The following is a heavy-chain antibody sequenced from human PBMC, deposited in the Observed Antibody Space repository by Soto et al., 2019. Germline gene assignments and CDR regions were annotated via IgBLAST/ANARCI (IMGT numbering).Heavy chain of an antibody. CDR2: IIPIFGTA. Sequence: SVKVSCKASGGTFSSYAISWVRQAPGQGLEWMGGIIPIFGTANYAQKFQGRVTITADESTSTAYMELSSLRSEDTAVYYCARPEPDYGDDYYYYGMDVWGQGTTVTVSS. CDR1: GGTFSSYA. D-gene: IGHD4-17*01. CDR3: ARPEPDYGDDYYYYGMDV. J-gene: IGHJ6*02. V-gene: IGHV1-69*13.